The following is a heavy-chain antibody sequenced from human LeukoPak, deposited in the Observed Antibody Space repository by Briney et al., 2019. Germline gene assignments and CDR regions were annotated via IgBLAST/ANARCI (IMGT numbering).Heavy chain of an antibody. Sequence: PSETLSLTCAVYGGSFSGYYWSWIRQPPGKGLEWIGEINHSGSTNYNPSLKSRVTMSVDTSKNQFSLKLSSVTAADTAVYYCARGRQNVLRYFDWLSAGPNFDYWGQGTLVTVSS. CDR2: INHSGST. CDR3: ARGRQNVLRYFDWLSAGPNFDY. CDR1: GGSFSGYY. V-gene: IGHV4-34*01. D-gene: IGHD3-9*01. J-gene: IGHJ4*02.